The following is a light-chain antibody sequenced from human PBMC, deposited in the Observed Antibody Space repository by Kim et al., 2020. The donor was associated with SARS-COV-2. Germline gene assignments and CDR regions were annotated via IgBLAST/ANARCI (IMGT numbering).Light chain of an antibody. Sequence: DIVMTQSALSPPVTPGESASISCRCSQSLLYSNGYNYLDWYVQKPGHSPQLLIYLGSNRASGVPDRFSGSGSGTVFTLKISRVEAEDVGVYYCMQALQTPYTFGQGTKLEI. CDR2: LGS. CDR3: MQALQTPYT. V-gene: IGKV2-28*01. J-gene: IGKJ2*01. CDR1: QSLLYSNGYNY.